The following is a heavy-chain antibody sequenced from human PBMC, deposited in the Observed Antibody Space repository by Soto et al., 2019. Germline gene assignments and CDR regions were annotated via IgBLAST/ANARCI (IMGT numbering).Heavy chain of an antibody. V-gene: IGHV3-23*01. CDR1: GFTFSSYA. CDR3: AKVFYYYDSSGYYYFDY. D-gene: IGHD3-22*01. CDR2: ISGSGSTI. Sequence: GGSLRLSCAASGFTFSSYAVSWVRQAPGKGPEWISYISGSGSTIYYADSVKGRFTISRDNSKNTLYLQMSSLRAEDTAVYYCAKVFYYYDSSGYYYFDYWGQGTLVTGSS. J-gene: IGHJ4*02.